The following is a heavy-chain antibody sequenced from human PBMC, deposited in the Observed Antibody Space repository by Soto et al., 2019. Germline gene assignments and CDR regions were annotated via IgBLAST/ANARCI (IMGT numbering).Heavy chain of an antibody. CDR2: INPSGGST. J-gene: IGHJ6*02. Sequence: ASVKVSCKASRYTFTNFYIHWLRQAPGQGLEWMGIINPSGGSTTYPQKFQGRVTMTRDTSTSTVHMELITLRSEDTAVYYCARPQVGRPLHVWGPATTVTVSS. D-gene: IGHD1-26*01. CDR3: ARPQVGRPLHV. CDR1: RYTFTNFY. V-gene: IGHV1-46*01.